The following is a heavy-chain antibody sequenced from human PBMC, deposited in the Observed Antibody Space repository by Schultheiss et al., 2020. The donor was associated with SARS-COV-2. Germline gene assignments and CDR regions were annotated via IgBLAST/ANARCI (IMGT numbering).Heavy chain of an antibody. CDR1: GFTFSSYS. CDR2: IKCDGSEK. J-gene: IGHJ4*02. CDR3: VRGRLFIVVVTAIPDY. V-gene: IGHV3-52*01. Sequence: AGSLRLSCAASGFTFSSYSMNWVRQAPEKGLEWVADIKCDGSEKYYVDSVKGRLTISRDNAKNSLYLQVNSLRAEDMTVYYCVRGRLFIVVVTAIPDYWGQGTLVTVSS. D-gene: IGHD2-21*02.